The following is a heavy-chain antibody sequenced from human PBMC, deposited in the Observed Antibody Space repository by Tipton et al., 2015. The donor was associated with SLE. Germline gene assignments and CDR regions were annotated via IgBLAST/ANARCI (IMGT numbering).Heavy chain of an antibody. Sequence: TLSLTCTVSGGSISSGSYYWSWIRQPAGKGLEWVGRIYTSGSTNYNPSLKSRVTISVDTSKNQFSLKLSSVTAADTAVYYCARYYGFGYSYGYDAFDIWGQGTMVTVSS. CDR2: IYTSGST. CDR1: GGSISSGSYY. J-gene: IGHJ3*02. D-gene: IGHD5-18*01. V-gene: IGHV4-61*02. CDR3: ARYYGFGYSYGYDAFDI.